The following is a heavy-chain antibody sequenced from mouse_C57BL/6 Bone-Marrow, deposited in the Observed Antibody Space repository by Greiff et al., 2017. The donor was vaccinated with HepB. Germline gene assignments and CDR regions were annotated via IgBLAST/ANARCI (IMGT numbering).Heavy chain of an antibody. CDR1: GFTFSSYG. Sequence: EVKVVESGGDLVKPGGSLKLSCAASGFTFSSYGMSWVRQTPDKRLEWVATISSGGSYTYYPDSVKGRITISRENAKNTLYLQMSSLKSEDTAMYYCARQGRYYYGSSYVKYYYAMDYWGQGTSVTVSS. CDR3: ARQGRYYYGSSYVKYYYAMDY. D-gene: IGHD1-1*01. J-gene: IGHJ4*01. V-gene: IGHV5-6*01. CDR2: ISSGGSYT.